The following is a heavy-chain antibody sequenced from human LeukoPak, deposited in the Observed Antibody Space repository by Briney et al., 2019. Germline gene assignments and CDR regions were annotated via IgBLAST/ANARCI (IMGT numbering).Heavy chain of an antibody. Sequence: PSETLSLTCTVSGGSISSSSYYWGWIRQPPGKGLERIGSIYYSGSTYYNPSLKSRVTISVDTSKNQFSLKLSSVTAADTAVYYCARQGDESYCDYWGQGTLVTVSS. CDR2: IYYSGST. J-gene: IGHJ4*02. CDR3: ARQGDESYCDY. V-gene: IGHV4-39*01. D-gene: IGHD3-16*01. CDR1: GGSISSSSYY.